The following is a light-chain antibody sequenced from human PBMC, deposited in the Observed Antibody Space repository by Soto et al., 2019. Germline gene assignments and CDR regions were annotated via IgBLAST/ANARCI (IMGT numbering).Light chain of an antibody. V-gene: IGLV2-14*03. J-gene: IGLJ1*01. Sequence: QSVLTQPASVSGSPGRSITVSRTGTSNDVGAYNYVSWYQQHPGTAPKLMIYDVSNRPSGVSNRFSGSKSGNTASLTISGLQAEDEADYYCTSYTSSRTYVFGTGTKVTVL. CDR2: DVS. CDR3: TSYTSSRTYV. CDR1: SNDVGAYNY.